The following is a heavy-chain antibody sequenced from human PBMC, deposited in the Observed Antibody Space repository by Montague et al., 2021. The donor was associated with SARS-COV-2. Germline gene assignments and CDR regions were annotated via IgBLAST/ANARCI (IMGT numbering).Heavy chain of an antibody. CDR2: ISTSSRFI. J-gene: IGHJ6*02. CDR3: ARTLSIRGVVGYYGMDV. CDR1: GFTFRNYT. D-gene: IGHD3-10*01. V-gene: IGHV3-21*01. Sequence: SLRLSCAASGFTFRNYTFNWVRQSPGKGLEWVSSISTSSRFIYYADSVKGRFTISRDNAQNSLYLQMNSLRAEDTAVYYCARTLSIRGVVGYYGMDVWGQGTTVTVSS.